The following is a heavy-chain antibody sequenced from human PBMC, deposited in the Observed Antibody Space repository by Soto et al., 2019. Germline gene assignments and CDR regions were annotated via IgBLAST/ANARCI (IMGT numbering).Heavy chain of an antibody. V-gene: IGHV1-8*01. J-gene: IGHJ4*02. CDR1: GYTFTSYD. CDR2: MNPNSGNT. D-gene: IGHD4-17*01. Sequence: QVQLVQSGAEVKKPGASVKVSCKASGYTFTSYDINWVRQATGQGLEWMGWMNPNSGNTGYAQKFQGRVTMTRNTSISTAYMELSSLRPEDTAVYYCARFLPDYGDHDYWGQGTLVTVSS. CDR3: ARFLPDYGDHDY.